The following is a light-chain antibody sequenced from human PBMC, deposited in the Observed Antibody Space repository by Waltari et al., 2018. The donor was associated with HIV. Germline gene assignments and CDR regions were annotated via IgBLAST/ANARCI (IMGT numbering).Light chain of an antibody. CDR2: EDY. Sequence: QAALTQPASVSGSPGQSITLSCTGTSSDTGNYNLVSCYQLYPGKAPILIIYEDYNRPSWVSNLFSCSMSADTASLTISGLQAEDEADYYCCAYAGGLEFGGGTKLTVL. CDR3: CAYAGGLE. V-gene: IGLV2-23*01. J-gene: IGLJ2*01. CDR1: SSDTGNYNL.